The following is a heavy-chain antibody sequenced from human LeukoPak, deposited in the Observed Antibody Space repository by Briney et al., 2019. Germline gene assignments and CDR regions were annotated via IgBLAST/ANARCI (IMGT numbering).Heavy chain of an antibody. CDR3: AGAKPASI. J-gene: IGHJ3*02. CDR1: GFTFSRYW. CDR2: IKQEGSEK. Sequence: GGSLRLSCAASGFTFSRYWMSWVRQAPGKGLEWVAHIKQEGSEKYYVDSVKGRYTISRDNAKNSLYLQMNSLRAEDTAVYYCAGAKPASIWGQGTMVTVSS. D-gene: IGHD4/OR15-4a*01. V-gene: IGHV3-7*01.